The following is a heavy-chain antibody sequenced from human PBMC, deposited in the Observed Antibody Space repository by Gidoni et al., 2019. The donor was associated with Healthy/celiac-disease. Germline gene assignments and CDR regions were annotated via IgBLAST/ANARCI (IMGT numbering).Heavy chain of an antibody. V-gene: IGHV1-46*01. CDR1: GYTFTSYY. D-gene: IGHD6-6*01. Sequence: QVQLVQSGAEVKKPGASVKVSCTASGYTFTSYYMHWVRQATGQGLEWMGIITPSGGSTSYEQKFQGRVTMTRDTSTSTVYMELSSLRSEDTAVYYCARSYSSSSYWFDPWGQGTLVTVSS. J-gene: IGHJ5*02. CDR2: ITPSGGST. CDR3: ARSYSSSSYWFDP.